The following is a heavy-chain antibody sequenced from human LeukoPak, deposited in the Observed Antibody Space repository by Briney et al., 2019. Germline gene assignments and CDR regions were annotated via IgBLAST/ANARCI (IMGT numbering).Heavy chain of an antibody. Sequence: KPSETLSLTCTVYGGSLSNYFWSWICQPPGKGLEWIGEINHSGSTNYNPSLKSRVTISVDTSKNQFSLKLSSVTAADTAVYYCARGSSYGTPSDFDYWGQGTLVTVSS. CDR1: GGSLSNYF. J-gene: IGHJ4*02. D-gene: IGHD5-18*01. CDR3: ARGSSYGTPSDFDY. V-gene: IGHV4-34*01. CDR2: INHSGST.